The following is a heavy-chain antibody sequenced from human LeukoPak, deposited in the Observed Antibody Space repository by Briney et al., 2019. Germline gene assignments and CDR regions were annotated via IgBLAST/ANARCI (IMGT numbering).Heavy chain of an antibody. V-gene: IGHV1-18*01. D-gene: IGHD4-17*01. CDR2: TSAYDGKT. CDR3: ARDNADYGADY. Sequence: ASVKVSCKASGYTFSSYGISWVRQAPGQGLEWMGWTSAYDGKTYYAQKFQGRVTMTIDTSTKTAYMELRSLRSDDTAVYYCARDNADYGADYWGQGTLVTVSS. CDR1: GYTFSSYG. J-gene: IGHJ4*02.